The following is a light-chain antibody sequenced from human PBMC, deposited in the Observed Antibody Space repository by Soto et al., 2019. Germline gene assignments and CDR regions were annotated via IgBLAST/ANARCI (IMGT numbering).Light chain of an antibody. CDR3: QQSYSTPPWT. V-gene: IGKV1-12*01. Sequence: DIQMTQSPSSVSASVGDRVTITCRASQGISSWLAWYQQKPEKAPKLVIYDASSLQSGVPSRFSGSGSGTDFTLTISRLQPEDFATYFCQQSYSTPPWTFGQGTKVEIK. CDR2: DAS. J-gene: IGKJ1*01. CDR1: QGISSW.